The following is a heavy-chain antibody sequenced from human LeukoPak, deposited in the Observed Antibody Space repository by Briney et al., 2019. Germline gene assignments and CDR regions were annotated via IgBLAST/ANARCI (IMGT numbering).Heavy chain of an antibody. D-gene: IGHD6-13*01. CDR3: ARDLVEQQLVGRYFDY. V-gene: IGHV1-69*05. CDR2: IIPIFGTA. J-gene: IGHJ4*02. Sequence: VASVKVSCKASGGTFSSYAISWVRQAPGQGLEWMGGIIPIFGTANYAQKFQGRVTITTDESTSTAYMELSSLRSEDTAVYYCARDLVEQQLVGRYFDYWGQGTLVTVSS. CDR1: GGTFSSYA.